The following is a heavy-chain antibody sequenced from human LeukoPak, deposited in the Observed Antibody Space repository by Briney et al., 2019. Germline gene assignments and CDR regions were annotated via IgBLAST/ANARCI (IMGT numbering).Heavy chain of an antibody. CDR3: ARDRGKLIDY. V-gene: IGHV3-21*01. CDR2: ISSSSSYI. D-gene: IGHD1-14*01. Sequence: GGPLRLSCAASGFTFSSYSMNWVRQAPGKGLEWVSSISSSSSYIYYADSVKGRFTISRDNSKNTLYLQMNSLRAEDTAVYYCARDRGKLIDYWGQGTLVTVSS. J-gene: IGHJ4*02. CDR1: GFTFSSYS.